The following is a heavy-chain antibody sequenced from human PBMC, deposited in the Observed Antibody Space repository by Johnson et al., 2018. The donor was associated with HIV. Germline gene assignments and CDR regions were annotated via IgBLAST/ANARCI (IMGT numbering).Heavy chain of an antibody. J-gene: IGHJ3*02. CDR1: GFTVSSNY. CDR2: ISGSGIDI. Sequence: QVQLVESGGGLVQPGGSLRLSRAASGFTVSSNYMSWVRQAPGKGLEWVSYISGSGIDIYYADSVKGRFTISRDNAKNSLYLQMISLRAEDTAVYYCARAPYNWNLGLYGAFDMWGQGTMVTVSS. V-gene: IGHV3-11*04. CDR3: ARAPYNWNLGLYGAFDM. D-gene: IGHD1-20*01.